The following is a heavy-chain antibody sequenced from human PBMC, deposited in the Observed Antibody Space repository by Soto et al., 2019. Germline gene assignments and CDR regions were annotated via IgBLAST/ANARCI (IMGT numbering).Heavy chain of an antibody. CDR3: AIIARCTNIDCPHAIDV. D-gene: IGHD2-8*01. Sequence: QVQLVQSGAEVKKPGASVKVSCKASGYSFTSHGISWVRQAPGQGLEWMGWISANSGDTNYAQKLQGRVTVTTDTSTSTVFLQLKSLRTEDTAVYYCAIIARCTNIDCPHAIDVWGKGTMVTVSS. J-gene: IGHJ6*04. V-gene: IGHV1-18*01. CDR2: ISANSGDT. CDR1: GYSFTSHG.